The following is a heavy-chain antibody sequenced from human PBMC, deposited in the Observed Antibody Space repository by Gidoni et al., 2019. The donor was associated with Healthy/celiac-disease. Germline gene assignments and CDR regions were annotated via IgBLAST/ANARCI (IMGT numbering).Heavy chain of an antibody. Sequence: EVQLVESGGGLVKPGGSLRASCEASGFTFRSYSMNWVRQAPGKGLEWVSSISSSSSYIYYADSVKGRFTISRDNAKNSLYLQMNSLRAEDTAVYYCARDLLTAAGPSYAFDIWGQGTMVTVSS. CDR2: ISSSSSYI. V-gene: IGHV3-21*01. CDR1: GFTFRSYS. D-gene: IGHD6-13*01. J-gene: IGHJ3*02. CDR3: ARDLLTAAGPSYAFDI.